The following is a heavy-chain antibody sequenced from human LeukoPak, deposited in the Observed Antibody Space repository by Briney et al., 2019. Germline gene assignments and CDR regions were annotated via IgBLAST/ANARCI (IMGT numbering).Heavy chain of an antibody. V-gene: IGHV1-18*01. CDR2: ISANNGNT. CDR1: GFTFTSYG. Sequence: ASVTVSCKASGFTFTSYGISWVRQAPGQGLEWMGWISANNGNTIYVQNFQGSVTMTTDTSTSTAYMELRSLRSDDTAVYYCARDGRPMVPLSWFDPWGQGTLVTVSS. D-gene: IGHD3-10*01. J-gene: IGHJ5*02. CDR3: ARDGRPMVPLSWFDP.